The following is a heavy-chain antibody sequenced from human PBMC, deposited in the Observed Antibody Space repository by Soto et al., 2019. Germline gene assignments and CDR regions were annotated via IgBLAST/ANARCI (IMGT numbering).Heavy chain of an antibody. CDR3: ARGHYYDSSGYYSAWGYGMDV. J-gene: IGHJ6*02. V-gene: IGHV1-8*01. D-gene: IGHD3-22*01. CDR2: MNPNSGNT. Sequence: GASVKVSCKASGYTFTSYDINWVRQATGQGLEWMGWMNPNSGNTGYAQKFQGRVTMTRNTSISTAYMELSSLRSEDTAVYYCARGHYYDSSGYYSAWGYGMDVWGQGTTVTVSS. CDR1: GYTFTSYD.